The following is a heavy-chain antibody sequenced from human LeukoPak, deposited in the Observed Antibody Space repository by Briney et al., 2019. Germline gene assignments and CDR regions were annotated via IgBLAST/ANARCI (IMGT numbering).Heavy chain of an antibody. D-gene: IGHD3-10*01. CDR1: GYTFTDYY. CDR3: ATDHNVRIFDY. V-gene: IGHV1-69-2*01. Sequence: GASVKVSCKASGYTFTDYYMHWVQQAPGKGLEWMGRVDPEDGETIYAEKFQGRVTITADTSTDTAYMELSSLRSEDTAVYYCATDHNVRIFDYWGQGTLVTVSS. J-gene: IGHJ4*02. CDR2: VDPEDGET.